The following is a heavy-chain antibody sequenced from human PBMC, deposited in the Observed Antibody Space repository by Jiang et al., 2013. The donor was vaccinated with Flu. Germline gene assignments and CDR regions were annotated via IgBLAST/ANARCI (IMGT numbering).Heavy chain of an antibody. CDR2: ISGSGGST. CDR3: AKDYYSSGWYWGFGYYFDY. CDR1: GFTFSSYA. D-gene: IGHD6-19*01. V-gene: IGHV3-23*01. Sequence: LSCAASGFTFSSYAMSWVRQAPGKGLEWVSAISGSGGSTYYADSVKGRFTISRDNSKNTLYLQMNSLRAEDTAVYYCAKDYYSSGWYWGFGYYFDYWGQGTLVTVSS. J-gene: IGHJ4*02.